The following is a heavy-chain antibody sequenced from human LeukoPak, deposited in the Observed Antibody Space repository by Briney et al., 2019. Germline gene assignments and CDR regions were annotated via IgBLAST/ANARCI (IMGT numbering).Heavy chain of an antibody. CDR2: IYHSGST. CDR1: GYSISSGYY. V-gene: IGHV4-38-2*02. CDR3: ARVAFWSGYC. J-gene: IGHJ1*01. Sequence: KPSETLSLTCTVSGYSISSGYYWGWIRQPPGKGLEWIGSIYHSGSTYYNPSLKSRVTISVDTSKNQFSLKLSSVTAADTAVYYRARVAFWSGYCWGQGTLVTVSS. D-gene: IGHD3-3*01.